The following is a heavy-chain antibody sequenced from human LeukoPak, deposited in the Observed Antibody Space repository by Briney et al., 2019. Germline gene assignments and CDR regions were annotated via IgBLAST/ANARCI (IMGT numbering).Heavy chain of an antibody. J-gene: IGHJ4*02. V-gene: IGHV1-46*01. CDR3: ARVGGDGSGYYYSDY. CDR1: VYTFTSYQ. Sequence: ASVKVSCKASVYTFTSYQMNWVRQAPGQGLEWMGVIIPSGGSTSYAQKFQGRVTMSRDTSTSTVYMELSGLRSEDTGVYYCARVGGDGSGYYYSDYWGQGTLVTVSS. CDR2: IIPSGGST. D-gene: IGHD3-22*01.